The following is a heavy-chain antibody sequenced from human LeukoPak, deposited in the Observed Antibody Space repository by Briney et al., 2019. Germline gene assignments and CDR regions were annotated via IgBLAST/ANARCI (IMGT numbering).Heavy chain of an antibody. J-gene: IGHJ6*02. Sequence: ASVKLSCKASGYTFTNYVMSWVRQAPGQSFEWMGWINADNGNTKYSQKFPGRVTITIDTSASTAYMELSSLRSEDTAVYYCARDLIAARTKALEGSDYYYGMDVWGQGTTVTVSS. CDR1: GYTFTNYV. CDR3: ARDLIAARTKALEGSDYYYGMDV. V-gene: IGHV1-3*01. D-gene: IGHD3-3*01. CDR2: INADNGNT.